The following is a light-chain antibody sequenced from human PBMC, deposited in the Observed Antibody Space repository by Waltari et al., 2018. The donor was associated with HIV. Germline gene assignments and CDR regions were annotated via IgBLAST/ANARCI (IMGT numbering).Light chain of an antibody. Sequence: SALAQPASVSGSPRQSITISCTGSSTDVGSLHLFSWYQQYPGKAPKLLIYEVTKRPSGASNRFSASKSGNTASLTISGLRAEDEADYYCYSYSDTSSSYVFGTGTKVTVL. CDR1: STDVGSLHL. CDR2: EVT. V-gene: IGLV2-23*02. CDR3: YSYSDTSSSYV. J-gene: IGLJ1*01.